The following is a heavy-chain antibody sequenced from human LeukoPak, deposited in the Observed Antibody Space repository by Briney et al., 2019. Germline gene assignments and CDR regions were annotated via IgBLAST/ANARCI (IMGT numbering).Heavy chain of an antibody. D-gene: IGHD2-15*01. V-gene: IGHV3-20*04. CDR2: ISWNSGSI. J-gene: IGHJ4*02. CDR3: ARGGGYCSGGSCYEY. Sequence: GGSLRLSCAASGFTFSSYAMSWVRQAPGKGLEWVSGISWNSGSIGYADSVKGRFTTSRDNADNSLYLQMNSLRAEDTAVYYCARGGGYCSGGSCYEYWGQGTLVTVSS. CDR1: GFTFSSYA.